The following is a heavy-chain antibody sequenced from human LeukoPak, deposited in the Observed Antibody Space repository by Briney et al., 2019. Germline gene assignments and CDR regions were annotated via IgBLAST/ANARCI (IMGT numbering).Heavy chain of an antibody. CDR1: GFTLSNYW. D-gene: IGHD2-2*01. CDR2: IKDDGSQQ. V-gene: IGHV3-7*01. Sequence: PGGSLGLSCAASGFTLSNYWMAWVRQAPGKELEWVASIKDDGSQQWHVDSVRGRFTISRDNAKNSLYLHMNSLRAEDTAVYYCARFKLYHGAFDVWGQGTMVTVSS. J-gene: IGHJ3*01. CDR3: ARFKLYHGAFDV.